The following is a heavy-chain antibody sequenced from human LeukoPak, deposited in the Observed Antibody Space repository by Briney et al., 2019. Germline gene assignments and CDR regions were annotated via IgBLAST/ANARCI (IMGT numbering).Heavy chain of an antibody. V-gene: IGHV3-23*01. Sequence: GGSLGLSCAASGFTLSSYAMSWVRQAPGKGLEWVSAISGSGGSTYYADSVKGRFTISRDNSKNTLYPQMNSLRAEDTAVYYCAKRLSPYYDILTGYSLALDYWGQGTLVTVSS. CDR2: ISGSGGST. D-gene: IGHD3-9*01. CDR3: AKRLSPYYDILTGYSLALDY. CDR1: GFTLSSYA. J-gene: IGHJ4*02.